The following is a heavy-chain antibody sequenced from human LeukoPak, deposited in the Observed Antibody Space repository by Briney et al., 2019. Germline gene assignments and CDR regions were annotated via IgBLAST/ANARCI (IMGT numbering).Heavy chain of an antibody. CDR2: ISGSGGST. CDR3: VQEEDTDYYYGMDV. Sequence: GGSLRLSCAASGFTFSSYAMSWVRQAPGKGLEWVSAISGSGGSTYYADSVKGRFTISRDNSKNTLYLQMNSLRAEDTAVYYCVQEEDTDYYYGMDVWGQGTTVTVSS. D-gene: IGHD4-17*01. CDR1: GFTFSSYA. V-gene: IGHV3-23*01. J-gene: IGHJ6*02.